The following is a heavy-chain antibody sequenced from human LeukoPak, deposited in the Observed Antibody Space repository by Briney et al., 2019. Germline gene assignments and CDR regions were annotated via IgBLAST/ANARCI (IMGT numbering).Heavy chain of an antibody. D-gene: IGHD3-9*01. CDR1: GYTFTGYY. J-gene: IGHJ5*02. CDR3: ARRPPLRYFDWLPGFDP. Sequence: GASVKVSCKASGYTFTGYYMHWVRQAPGQGLEWMGWMNPNSGNTGYAQKFQGRVTMTRNTSISTAYMELSSLRSEDTAVYYCARRPPLRYFDWLPGFDPWGQGTLVTVSS. V-gene: IGHV1-8*02. CDR2: MNPNSGNT.